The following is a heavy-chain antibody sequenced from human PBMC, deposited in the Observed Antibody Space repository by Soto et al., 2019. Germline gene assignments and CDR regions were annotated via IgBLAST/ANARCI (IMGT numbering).Heavy chain of an antibody. V-gene: IGHV4-31*03. CDR3: ARDWELLSAFDI. D-gene: IGHD1-26*01. CDR1: GGSISSGGYY. J-gene: IGHJ3*02. Sequence: QVQLQESGPGLVKPSQTLSLTRTVSGGSISSGGYYWSWIRQHPGKGLEWIGYIYYSGSTYYNPSLKSRVTISVDTSKNQFSLKLSSVTAADTAVYYCARDWELLSAFDIWGQGTMVTVSS. CDR2: IYYSGST.